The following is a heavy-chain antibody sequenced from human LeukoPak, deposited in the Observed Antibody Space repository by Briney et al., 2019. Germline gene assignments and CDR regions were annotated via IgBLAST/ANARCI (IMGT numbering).Heavy chain of an antibody. D-gene: IGHD6-19*01. CDR2: ISGSGGNT. V-gene: IGHV3-23*01. CDR3: AKDHYSSGWNPVDY. Sequence: GSLRLSCAASGFTFSSYAMSWVRQAPGKGLEWVSSISGSGGNTYYADSVKGRFTISRDNSRNTLYLQMNGLRAVDTAVYSCAKDHYSSGWNPVDYWGQGTLVTVSS. CDR1: GFTFSSYA. J-gene: IGHJ4*02.